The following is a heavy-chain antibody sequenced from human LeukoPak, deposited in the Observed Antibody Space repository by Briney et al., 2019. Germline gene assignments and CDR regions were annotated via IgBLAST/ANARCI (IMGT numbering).Heavy chain of an antibody. CDR1: GGSFSGYY. CDR2: INHSGST. V-gene: IGHV4-34*01. D-gene: IGHD2-21*01. J-gene: IGHJ4*02. CDR3: ARGLRFPDC. Sequence: SEALSLTCAVYGGSFSGYYWSWIRQPPGKGLEWIGEINHSGSTNYNPSLKSRVTISVDTSKNQFSLKLSSVTAADTAVYYCARGLRFPDCWGQGTLVTVSS.